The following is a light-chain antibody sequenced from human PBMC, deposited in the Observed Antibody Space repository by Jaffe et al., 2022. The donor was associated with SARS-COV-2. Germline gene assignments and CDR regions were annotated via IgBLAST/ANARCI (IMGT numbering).Light chain of an antibody. Sequence: EIVLTQSPGTLSLSPGERATVSCRASQSISISYLAWYQQKPGQAPRLLIYAASSRATGIPDRFSGSGSGTDFTLTISRLEPEDFAVYYCQQYGSSPQWTFGQGTKVEIK. J-gene: IGKJ1*01. CDR2: AAS. CDR1: QSISISY. CDR3: QQYGSSPQWT. V-gene: IGKV3-20*01.